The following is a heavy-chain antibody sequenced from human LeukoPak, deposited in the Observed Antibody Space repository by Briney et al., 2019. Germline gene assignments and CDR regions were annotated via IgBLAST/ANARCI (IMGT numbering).Heavy chain of an antibody. D-gene: IGHD2/OR15-2a*01. Sequence: PSETLSLTCTVSGGSLSTYYWTWIRQPPGKGLEWIGYIYYSGSTNYNPSLKSRVTISADTSKNQFSLKLTSVTAADTAVYYCAREECSNSRCYFVEHWGQGTLVTVSS. V-gene: IGHV4-59*01. CDR2: IYYSGST. J-gene: IGHJ4*02. CDR3: AREECSNSRCYFVEH. CDR1: GGSLSTYY.